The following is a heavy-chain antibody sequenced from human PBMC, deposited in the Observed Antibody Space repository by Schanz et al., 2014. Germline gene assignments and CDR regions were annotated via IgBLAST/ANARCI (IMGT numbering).Heavy chain of an antibody. J-gene: IGHJ5*02. CDR1: GYTFFDYD. CDR2: ISAYNGKT. Sequence: QVQLVQSGAEMKKPGASVRVSCETSGYTFFDYDINWVRQAPGQGLEWMGWISAYNGKTNYARKVQGRVTMTTDTSTTTAYMELRSLRSDDTAVYYCARDLNRWRDGSEKWFDTWGQGTLVTVSS. V-gene: IGHV1-18*01. CDR3: ARDLNRWRDGSEKWFDT. D-gene: IGHD2-15*01.